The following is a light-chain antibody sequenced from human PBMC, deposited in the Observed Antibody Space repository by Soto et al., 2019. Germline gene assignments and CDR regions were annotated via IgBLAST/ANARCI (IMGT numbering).Light chain of an antibody. Sequence: DIQMTQSPSSLSASVGDRVTITCRASESISRHLNWYQQKPGKAPNLLIYAASTLQNGVPSRFSGSGSGTDFNPTISSLQPEDFATYYCQQSYSTLSISFGQGTRLEIK. J-gene: IGKJ5*01. CDR2: AAS. V-gene: IGKV1-39*01. CDR3: QQSYSTLSIS. CDR1: ESISRH.